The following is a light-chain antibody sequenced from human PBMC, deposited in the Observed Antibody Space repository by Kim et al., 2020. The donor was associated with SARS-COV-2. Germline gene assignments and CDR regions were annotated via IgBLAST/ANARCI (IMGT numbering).Light chain of an antibody. J-gene: IGLJ3*02. CDR3: AAWDASLSGSWV. CDR1: DSNIGNN. V-gene: IGLV1-47*01. Sequence: GRRVTISYSGDDSNIGNNAYWYQRLPGTAAKHLIFRNDQRPSGVPARFSGSKSGTSASLAISGLLSEDEADYYCAAWDASLSGSWVFGGGTQLTVL. CDR2: RND.